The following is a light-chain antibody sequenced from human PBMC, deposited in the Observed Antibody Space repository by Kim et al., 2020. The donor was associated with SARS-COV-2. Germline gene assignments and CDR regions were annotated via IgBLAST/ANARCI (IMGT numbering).Light chain of an antibody. J-gene: IGLJ2*01. V-gene: IGLV3-1*01. CDR1: KLGDKY. Sequence: PGQTASIPRAEDKLGDKYACWYQQKPGQSPVLVIYQDSKRPSGIPERLSGSHSGNTATLTISGTQAMDEAVYYCQAWDSSTENVVFGGGTQLTVL. CDR3: QAWDSSTENVV. CDR2: QDS.